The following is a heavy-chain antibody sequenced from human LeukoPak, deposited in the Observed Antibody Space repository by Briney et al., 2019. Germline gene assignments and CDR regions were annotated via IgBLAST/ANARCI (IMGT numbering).Heavy chain of an antibody. CDR2: ISSSGSTM. CDR3: AREWDS. J-gene: IGHJ4*02. V-gene: IGHV3-48*02. Sequence: GGSLRLTCAASGFTFNSYSMNWVRQAPGKGLEWVTYISSSGSTMYYVDSVKGRFTISGDNAKNSLYLQMDSLRDEDTAVYFCAREWDSWGQGTLVTVSS. CDR1: GFTFNSYS.